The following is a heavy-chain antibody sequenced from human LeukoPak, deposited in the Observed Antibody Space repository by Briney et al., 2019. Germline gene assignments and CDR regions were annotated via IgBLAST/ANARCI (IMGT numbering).Heavy chain of an antibody. J-gene: IGHJ4*02. Sequence: GGSLRLSCVVSGFTFSNYWMRWVRQAPGKGLEWVANIKEDGSEKYYVDSLKGRFTISRDNAKNTLYLQMSSLRAEDTAVYYCARIGYSSSCTNYWGQGTLVTVSS. CDR2: IKEDGSEK. V-gene: IGHV3-7*01. CDR1: GFTFSNYW. CDR3: ARIGYSSSCTNY. D-gene: IGHD6-13*01.